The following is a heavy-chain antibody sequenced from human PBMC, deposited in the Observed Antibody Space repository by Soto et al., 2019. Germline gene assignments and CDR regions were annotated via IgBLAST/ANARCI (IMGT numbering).Heavy chain of an antibody. Sequence: QLQLHMSGSGLVKPSQTLSLTCTVSGASITYGAYSWSWIRQTPGKGLEWIGYINHLETTFYNPSLESRLTLSIDSTKNQSSLKLKSMSAADRAVYFCARGGGFDSFDYWGQGILVTVSS. D-gene: IGHD3-10*01. J-gene: IGHJ4*02. V-gene: IGHV4-30-2*01. CDR1: GASITYGAYS. CDR3: ARGGGFDSFDY. CDR2: INHLETT.